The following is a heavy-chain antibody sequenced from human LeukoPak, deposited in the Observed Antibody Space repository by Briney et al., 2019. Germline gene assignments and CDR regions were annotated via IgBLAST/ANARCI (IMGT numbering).Heavy chain of an antibody. V-gene: IGHV1-2*02. D-gene: IGHD3-16*02. CDR1: GYTFTGYY. CDR2: INPNSGGT. Sequence: ASVKVSCKASGYTFTGYYMHWVRQAPGQGLEWMGWINPNSGGTNYAQKFQGRVTMTRDTSISTAYMELSRLRSDDTAVYYCGRNYYDYVWGSYQIDYWGQGTLVTVSS. J-gene: IGHJ4*02. CDR3: GRNYYDYVWGSYQIDY.